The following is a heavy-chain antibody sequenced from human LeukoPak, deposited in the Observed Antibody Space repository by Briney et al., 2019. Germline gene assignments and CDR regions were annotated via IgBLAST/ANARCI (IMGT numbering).Heavy chain of an antibody. CDR3: ARDLHYYVAMDV. Sequence: GGSLRLSCAASGFTFTDWYMSWIRQAPGKGLQWLSYISSSSSDISYADSVRGRFTISRDNAKKSVYLQMNSLRAEDTALYYCARDLHYYVAMDVWGQGTTVTVSS. D-gene: IGHD3-10*02. V-gene: IGHV3-11*05. CDR1: GFTFTDWY. J-gene: IGHJ6*02. CDR2: ISSSSSDI.